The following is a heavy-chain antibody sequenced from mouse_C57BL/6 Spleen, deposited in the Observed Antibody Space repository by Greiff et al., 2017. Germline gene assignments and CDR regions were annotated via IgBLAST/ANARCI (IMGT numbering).Heavy chain of an antibody. CDR3: AREDGDYYAMDY. CDR2: IYPGDGDT. Sequence: QVHVKQSGAELVKPGASVKISCKASGYAFSSYWMNWVKQRPGKGLEWIGQIYPGDGDTNYNGKFKGKATLTADKSSSTAYMQLSSLTSEDSAVYFCAREDGDYYAMDYWGQGTSVTVSS. V-gene: IGHV1-80*01. J-gene: IGHJ4*01. D-gene: IGHD2-3*01. CDR1: GYAFSSYW.